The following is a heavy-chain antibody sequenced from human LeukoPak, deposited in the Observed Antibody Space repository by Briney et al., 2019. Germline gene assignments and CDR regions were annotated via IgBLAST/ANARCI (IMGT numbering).Heavy chain of an antibody. CDR3: ARGKQTIAAAGTVDY. D-gene: IGHD6-13*01. Sequence: ASVKVSCKASGYTFAGYYMHWVRQDPGQGLEWMGWINPNSGGTNYAQKFQGRVTMTRDTSISTAYMELSRLRSDDTAVYYCARGKQTIAAAGTVDYWGQGTLVTVSS. J-gene: IGHJ4*02. CDR1: GYTFAGYY. CDR2: INPNSGGT. V-gene: IGHV1-2*02.